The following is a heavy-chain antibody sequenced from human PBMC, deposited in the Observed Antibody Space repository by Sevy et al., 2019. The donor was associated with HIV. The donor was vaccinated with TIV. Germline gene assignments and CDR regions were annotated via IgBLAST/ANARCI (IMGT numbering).Heavy chain of an antibody. CDR2: IKQDGSEK. CDR3: ASSAYYDSSGPDAFDI. V-gene: IGHV3-7*03. J-gene: IGHJ3*02. CDR1: GFTCSSYW. Sequence: GGSLRLSCAASGFTCSSYWMSWVRQAPGKGLEWVANIKQDGSEKYYVDSVKGRFTISRDNAKNSLYLQMNSLRAEDTAVYYCASSAYYDSSGPDAFDIWGQGTMVTVSS. D-gene: IGHD3-22*01.